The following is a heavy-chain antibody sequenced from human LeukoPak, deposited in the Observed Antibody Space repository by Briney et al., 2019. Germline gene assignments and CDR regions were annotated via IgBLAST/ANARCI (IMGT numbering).Heavy chain of an antibody. V-gene: IGHV3-21*01. CDR2: ISISSTYI. Sequence: GGSLRLSCAASGFIFSTYSISWVRQAPGKGLEWVSSISISSTYIYYADSVKGRFTISRDNAKNSLYLQLNSLRAEDAAVYYCAKGGWQLLPDAFDIWGQGTMVTVSS. CDR3: AKGGWQLLPDAFDI. J-gene: IGHJ3*02. CDR1: GFIFSTYS. D-gene: IGHD1-26*01.